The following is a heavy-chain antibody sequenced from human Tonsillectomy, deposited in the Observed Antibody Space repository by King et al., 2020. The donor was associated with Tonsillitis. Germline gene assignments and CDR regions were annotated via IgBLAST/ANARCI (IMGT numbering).Heavy chain of an antibody. CDR3: ARINLLMWVAFDI. V-gene: IGHV4-30-4*01. D-gene: IGHD2-15*01. J-gene: IGHJ3*02. CDR2: IHYSGST. Sequence: QLQESGPGLVKPSQTLSLTCTVSDGSISSDDDYWSWIRQPPGKGLECIGYIHYSGSTYFNPSLKSRVAMSVDPSKNQLSLKVTSVTAADTAVYYCARINLLMWVAFDIWGQGTMVTVSS. CDR1: DGSISSDDDY.